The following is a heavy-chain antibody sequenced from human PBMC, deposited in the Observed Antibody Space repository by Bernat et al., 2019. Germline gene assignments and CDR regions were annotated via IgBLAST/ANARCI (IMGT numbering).Heavy chain of an antibody. D-gene: IGHD3-16*01. Sequence: QVQLVESGGGVVQAGRSLRLSCAASGFTFSSYGMHWVRQAPGKGLEWVAVIWYDGSNKYYADSVKGRFTISRDNSKNTLYLQMNSLRAEDTAVYYCASWGRGRRWLPKEYYGMDVWGQGTTVTVSS. CDR3: ASWGRGRRWLPKEYYGMDV. J-gene: IGHJ6*02. CDR2: IWYDGSNK. CDR1: GFTFSSYG. V-gene: IGHV3-33*01.